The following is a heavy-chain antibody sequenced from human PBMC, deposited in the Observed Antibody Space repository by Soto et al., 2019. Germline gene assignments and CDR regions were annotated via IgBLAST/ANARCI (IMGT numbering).Heavy chain of an antibody. V-gene: IGHV1-69*12. CDR3: ARDKDRQQLGGNYYYILDV. CDR1: GGTFSTSA. CDR2: IMPVFATP. J-gene: IGHJ6*02. D-gene: IGHD3-3*02. Sequence: QVQLVQSGAEVKKPGSSVKVSCKASGGTFSTSAISLVRQAPGQGLEWVGGIMPVFATPDYAQKFQGRVTITADESTTTAYLELTSLRTDDTAVYYCARDKDRQQLGGNYYYILDVWGQGTAITVSS.